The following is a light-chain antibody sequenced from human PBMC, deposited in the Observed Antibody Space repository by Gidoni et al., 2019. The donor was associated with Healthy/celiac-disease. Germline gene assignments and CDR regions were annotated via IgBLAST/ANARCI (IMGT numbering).Light chain of an antibody. CDR2: DAS. J-gene: IGKJ4*01. CDR1: QSVSSY. Sequence: EIVLTQSPATLSLSPGERATRSCRASQSVSSYLAWYQQKPGQAPRLLIYDASNRATGIPARFSGSGSGTDFTLTISSLDPEDFAVYYCQQRSNWPPVTFGGGTKVEIK. CDR3: QQRSNWPPVT. V-gene: IGKV3-11*01.